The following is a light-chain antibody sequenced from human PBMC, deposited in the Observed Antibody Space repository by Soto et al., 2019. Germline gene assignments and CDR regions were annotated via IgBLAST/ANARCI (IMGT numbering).Light chain of an antibody. CDR3: QQYNNWPTWT. Sequence: DILLTQSPSTLSSSVGYRVTISSRASQSINKWLAWYQHKPGKAPNLLIYEVSTLHSGVPSRFSGSGSGTEFTLTISSLQSEDFAVYYCQQYNNWPTWTFGQGTKVDIK. V-gene: IGKV1-5*03. CDR2: EVS. J-gene: IGKJ1*01. CDR1: QSINKW.